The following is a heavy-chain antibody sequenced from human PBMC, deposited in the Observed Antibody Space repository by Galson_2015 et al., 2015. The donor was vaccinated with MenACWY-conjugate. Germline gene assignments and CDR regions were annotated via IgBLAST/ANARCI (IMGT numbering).Heavy chain of an antibody. D-gene: IGHD2-15*01. V-gene: IGHV3-23*01. Sequence: SLRLSCAASGFTFSTYAISWVRRAPGKGLEWVSTISGVIGTTYQADSVKGRFTISRDDSKNTLYLQMNNLRAEDTALYICAKADKQTCCGASCIYFDSGGHGTLVIVSS. CDR3: AKADKQTCCGASCIYFDS. CDR2: ISGVIGTT. J-gene: IGHJ4*01. CDR1: GFTFSTYA.